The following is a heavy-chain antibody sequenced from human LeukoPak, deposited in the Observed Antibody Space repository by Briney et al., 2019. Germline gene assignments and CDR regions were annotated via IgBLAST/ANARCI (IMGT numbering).Heavy chain of an antibody. Sequence: SETLSLTCTVSGGSISRYYWSWIRQPPGKGLEWIGYIYYSGSTNYNPSLKSRVTISVDTSKNQFSLKLSSVTAADTAVYYCARAYSSSWYYFEYWGQGTLVTVSS. V-gene: IGHV4-59*01. D-gene: IGHD6-13*01. CDR3: ARAYSSSWYYFEY. CDR2: IYYSGST. CDR1: GGSISRYY. J-gene: IGHJ4*02.